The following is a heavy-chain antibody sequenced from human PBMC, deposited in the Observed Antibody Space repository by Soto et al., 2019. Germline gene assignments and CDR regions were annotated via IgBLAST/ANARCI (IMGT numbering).Heavy chain of an antibody. CDR2: VYHTGDT. Sequence: SETLSLTCGVSAGTVASSHWWSWVRQSPGGGLGWIGNVYHTGDTNFNPSLQSRVTISVDKSNNQFSLRLNSLTAADTAVYFCAREIVTAGGNNYFDPWGPGTLVTVSS. CDR3: AREIVTAGGNNYFDP. D-gene: IGHD2-21*02. CDR1: AGTVASSHW. J-gene: IGHJ5*02. V-gene: IGHV4-4*02.